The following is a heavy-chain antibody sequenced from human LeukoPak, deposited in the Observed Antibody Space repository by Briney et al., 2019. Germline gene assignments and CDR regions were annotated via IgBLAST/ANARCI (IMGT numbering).Heavy chain of an antibody. CDR3: ARGLHNAEFDY. CDR2: IFSGGST. CDR1: GFTVSSNY. J-gene: IGHJ4*02. Sequence: PGGSLRLSCAASGFTVSSNYMSWVRQAPGKGLEWVSIIFSGGSTYYADSVKGRFTISRDNSKNTLYLQMNSLRAEDTAVYYCARGLHNAEFDYWGQGTLVTVSS. V-gene: IGHV3-53*01. D-gene: IGHD2-21*01.